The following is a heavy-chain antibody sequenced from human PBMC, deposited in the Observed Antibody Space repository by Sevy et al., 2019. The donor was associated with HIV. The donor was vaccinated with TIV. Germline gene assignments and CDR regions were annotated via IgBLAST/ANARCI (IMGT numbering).Heavy chain of an antibody. J-gene: IGHJ1*01. CDR1: GFTFRDYY. CDR2: ISSSGATI. D-gene: IGHD3-16*01. V-gene: IGHV3-11*01. Sequence: GGSLRLSCAASGFTFRDYYMNWIRQAPGKGLEWVSYISSSGATIYYADSVKGRFTISRDNAKNSLYLQMNSLRAEDTAVYYCASSQSLRKSEYFQHWGQGTLVTVSS. CDR3: ASSQSLRKSEYFQH.